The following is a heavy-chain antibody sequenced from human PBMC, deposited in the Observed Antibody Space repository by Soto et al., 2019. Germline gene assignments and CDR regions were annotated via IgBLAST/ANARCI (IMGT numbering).Heavy chain of an antibody. V-gene: IGHV1-3*01. CDR1: GYTFTNYA. J-gene: IGHJ4*02. D-gene: IGHD6-19*01. Sequence: ASVKVSCKASGYTFTNYAIHWVRQAPGQRLEWMGWINAGNGNIKYSQKFQGRVTITRDTSASTAYMELSSLRSEDTAVYYCARAVAGKPTGFYFDYWGQGTLVTVSS. CDR3: ARAVAGKPTGFYFDY. CDR2: INAGNGNI.